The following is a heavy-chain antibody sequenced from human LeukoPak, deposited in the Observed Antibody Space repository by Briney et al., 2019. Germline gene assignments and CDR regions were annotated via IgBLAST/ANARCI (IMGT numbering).Heavy chain of an antibody. Sequence: PSETLSLTCTVPGGSITSYDWSWIRQPAGKGLEWIGRIYNSWSTKYNPSLKSRVTMSLDTSKNRFSLKLSPVTAADTARDYCERVWATTCVPWGRGTLVTVS. CDR3: ERVWATTCVP. J-gene: IGHJ5*02. CDR2: IYNSWST. D-gene: IGHD4-11*01. CDR1: GGSITSYD. V-gene: IGHV4-4*07.